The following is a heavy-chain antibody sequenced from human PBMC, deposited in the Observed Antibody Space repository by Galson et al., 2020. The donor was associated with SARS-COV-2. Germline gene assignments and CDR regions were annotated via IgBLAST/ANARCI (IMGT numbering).Heavy chain of an antibody. D-gene: IGHD3-10*01. CDR3: ARSHISGRRKGWFDP. V-gene: IGHV2-70*01. CDR1: GFSLSTSGMC. J-gene: IGHJ5*02. Sequence: SGPTLVKPTQTLTLTCTFSGFSLSTSGMCVSWIRQPPGKALEWLALIDWDDDKYYSTSLKTRLTISKDTSKNQVVLTMTNMDPVGTATYYCARSHISGRRKGWFDPWGQGTLVTVSS. CDR2: IDWDDDK.